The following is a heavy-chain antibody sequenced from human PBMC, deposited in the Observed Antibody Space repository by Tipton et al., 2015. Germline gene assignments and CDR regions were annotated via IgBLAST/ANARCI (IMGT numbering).Heavy chain of an antibody. J-gene: IGHJ4*02. D-gene: IGHD3-16*01. CDR1: GGSISSYY. CDR2: ISYSGTT. CDR3: ARIRGRYVMDY. V-gene: IGHV4-59*12. Sequence: TLSLTCTVSGGSISSYYWSWIRQSPGKGLEWIGYISYSGTTNYNPSLKSRVTISVDTSKNQFFLNLSSVTAADTAVYYCARIRGRYVMDYRGQGTLVTVSS.